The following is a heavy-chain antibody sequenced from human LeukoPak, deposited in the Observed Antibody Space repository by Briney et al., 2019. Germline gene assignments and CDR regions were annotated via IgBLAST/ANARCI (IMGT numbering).Heavy chain of an antibody. J-gene: IGHJ4*02. CDR3: AKKATGYYTSPLDY. Sequence: GGSLRLSCAASGFTFSSYGMSWVRQAPGKGLEWVSAISGSGGSTYYADSVKGRFTISRDNSKNTLYLQMNSLRAEDTAVYYCAKKATGYYTSPLDYWGQGTLVTVSS. CDR2: ISGSGGST. V-gene: IGHV3-23*01. D-gene: IGHD3/OR15-3a*01. CDR1: GFTFSSYG.